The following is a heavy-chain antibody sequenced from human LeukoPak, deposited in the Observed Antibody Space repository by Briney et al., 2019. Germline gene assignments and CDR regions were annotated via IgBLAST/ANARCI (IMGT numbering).Heavy chain of an antibody. Sequence: SETLSLTCTVSGGSISSYYWSWIRQPPGKGLEWIGYIYYSGSTNYNPSLKSRVTISVDTSKNQFSLKLSSVTAADTAVYYCARESPVLRYFDWFSAYYYYYYMDVWGKGTTVTVSS. CDR2: IYYSGST. CDR3: ARESPVLRYFDWFSAYYYYYYMDV. V-gene: IGHV4-59*12. CDR1: GGSISSYY. D-gene: IGHD3-9*01. J-gene: IGHJ6*03.